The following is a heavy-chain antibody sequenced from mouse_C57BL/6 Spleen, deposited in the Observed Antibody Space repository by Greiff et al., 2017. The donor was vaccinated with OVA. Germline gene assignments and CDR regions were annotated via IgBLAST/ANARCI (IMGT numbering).Heavy chain of an antibody. V-gene: IGHV1-82*01. D-gene: IGHD1-1*01. CDR3: ARSGSSPWYFDV. CDR2: IYPGDGDT. CDR1: GYAFSSSW. J-gene: IGHJ1*03. Sequence: VKLQESGPELVKPGASVKISCKASGYAFSSSWMNWVKQRPGKGLEWIGRIYPGDGDTNYNGKFKGKATLTADKSSSTAYMQLSSLTSEDSAVYFCARSGSSPWYFDVWGTGTTVTVSS.